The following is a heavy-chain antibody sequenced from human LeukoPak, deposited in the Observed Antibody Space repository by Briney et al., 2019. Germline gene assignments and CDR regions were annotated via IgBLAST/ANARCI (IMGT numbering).Heavy chain of an antibody. J-gene: IGHJ4*02. CDR2: ISWNSGSI. V-gene: IGHV3-9*01. D-gene: IGHD6-19*01. CDR1: GFTFDDYA. Sequence: GRSLRLSCAASGFTFDDYAMHWVRQAPGKGLEWVSGISWNSGSIGYADSVKGRFTISRDNAKNSLYLHMNSLRAEDTALYYCASGWYGEVDYWGQGTLVTVSS. CDR3: ASGWYGEVDY.